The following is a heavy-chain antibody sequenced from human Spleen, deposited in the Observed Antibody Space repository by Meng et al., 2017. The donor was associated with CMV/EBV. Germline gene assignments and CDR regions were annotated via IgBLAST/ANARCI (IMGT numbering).Heavy chain of an antibody. CDR3: AKDLLGYCSSTSCYYYYGMDV. J-gene: IGHJ6*02. D-gene: IGHD2-2*01. Sequence: GESLKISCAASGFPFSSYAMHWVRQAPGKGLDWLSLISYDGRNEYYAEALKGRFTISRDNSKNTLYLQMNSLRAEDTAVYYCAKDLLGYCSSTSCYYYYGMDVWGQGTTVTVSS. V-gene: IGHV3-30*01. CDR2: ISYDGRNE. CDR1: GFPFSSYA.